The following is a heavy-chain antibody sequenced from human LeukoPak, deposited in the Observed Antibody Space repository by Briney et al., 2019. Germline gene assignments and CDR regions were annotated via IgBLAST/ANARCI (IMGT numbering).Heavy chain of an antibody. CDR3: AKDIKPFLFGESSFDY. V-gene: IGHV3-21*04. J-gene: IGHJ4*02. CDR1: GFTFSSYS. D-gene: IGHD3-10*01. CDR2: ISSSSSYI. Sequence: GGSLRLSCAASGFTFSSYSMNWVRQAPGKGLEWVSSISSSSSYIYYADSVKGRFTISRDNAKNSLYLQMNSLRAEDTALYYCAKDIKPFLFGESSFDYWGQGTLVTVSS.